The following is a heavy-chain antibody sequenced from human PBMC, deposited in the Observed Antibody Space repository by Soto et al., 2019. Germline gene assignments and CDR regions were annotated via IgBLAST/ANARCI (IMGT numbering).Heavy chain of an antibody. CDR3: ARPSTAGNVNWLDS. V-gene: IGHV3-74*01. CDR2: VNSDGSYT. Sequence: EVQLVESGGGLVQPGGSLRLSCAGSGFTFSYYWMHWVRQAPGKGLVWVSRVNSDGSYTDYADSVKGRFTISRDNAKNTLFLQMNSLRADDTAVYYCARPSTAGNVNWLDSWGQGTLVTVSS. D-gene: IGHD4-4*01. CDR1: GFTFSYYW. J-gene: IGHJ5*01.